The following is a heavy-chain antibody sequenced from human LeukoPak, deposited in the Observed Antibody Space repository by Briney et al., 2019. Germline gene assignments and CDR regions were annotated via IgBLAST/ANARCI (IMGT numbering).Heavy chain of an antibody. CDR2: ISNDGGGT. CDR1: GFIFNNYG. J-gene: IGHJ5*02. V-gene: IGHV3-23*01. CDR3: AKGSSGYFADL. D-gene: IGHD3-22*01. Sequence: GGSLSLSCAASGFIFNNYGLIWVRQAPGKGLEWVSAISNDGGGTQYADFVEGRFTISRDNSKNTLFLQMSSLRAEDTALYYCAKGSSGYFADLWGQGTLVTVSS.